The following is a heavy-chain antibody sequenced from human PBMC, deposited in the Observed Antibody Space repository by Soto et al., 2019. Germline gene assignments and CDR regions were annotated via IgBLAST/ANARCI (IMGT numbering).Heavy chain of an antibody. CDR2: IIPILGIA. J-gene: IGHJ4*02. D-gene: IGHD3-9*01. V-gene: IGHV1-69*08. Sequence: QVQLVQSGAEVKKPGSSVKVSCKASGGTFSSYTISWVRQAPGQGLEWMGRIIPILGIANYAQKFQGRVTITADKSTSTAYMELSSLRSEDTAVYYCARDIYWDRAYYDILTGFDYWGQGTLVTVSS. CDR1: GGTFSSYT. CDR3: ARDIYWDRAYYDILTGFDY.